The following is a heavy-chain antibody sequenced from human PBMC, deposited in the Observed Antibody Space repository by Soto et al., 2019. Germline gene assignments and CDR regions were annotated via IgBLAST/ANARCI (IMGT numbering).Heavy chain of an antibody. V-gene: IGHV2-5*02. CDR2: IFWDDDK. CDR3: AHFTNYYDSSGYYLYYFEY. D-gene: IGHD3-22*01. Sequence: QITLKESGPTLVKPTQTLTLTCTFSGFSLSTSGVGVGWIRQPPGKALEWLSLIFWDDDKRYSPSLKSRITVTKDTSKNEVGLTMTSMDPVDTATYYCAHFTNYYDSSGYYLYYFEYWGQGTPVIVSP. J-gene: IGHJ4*02. CDR1: GFSLSTSGVG.